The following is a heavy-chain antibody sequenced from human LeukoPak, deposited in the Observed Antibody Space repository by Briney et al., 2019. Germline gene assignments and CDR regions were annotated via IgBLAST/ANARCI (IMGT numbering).Heavy chain of an antibody. J-gene: IGHJ4*02. V-gene: IGHV1-69*13. D-gene: IGHD6-6*01. CDR2: IIPIFGTA. Sequence: GASVKVSCKASGYTFTSYAISWVRQAPGQGLEWMGGIIPIFGTANYAQKFQGRVTITADESTSTAYMELSSLRSEDTAVYYCAKSHGGIAARPVYFDYWGQGTLVTVSS. CDR1: GYTFTSYA. CDR3: AKSHGGIAARPVYFDY.